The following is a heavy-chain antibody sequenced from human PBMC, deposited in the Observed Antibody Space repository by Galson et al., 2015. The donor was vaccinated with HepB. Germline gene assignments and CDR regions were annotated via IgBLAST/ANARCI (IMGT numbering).Heavy chain of an antibody. CDR1: GFTFSSYS. Sequence: SLRLSCAASGFTFSSYSMNWVRQAPGKGLEWVSSISSSSSYIYYADSVKGRFTISRDNAKNSLYLQMNSLRAEDTAVYYCARRGYSGYDAFDIWGQGTMVTVSS. CDR2: ISSSSSYI. D-gene: IGHD5-12*01. V-gene: IGHV3-21*01. CDR3: ARRGYSGYDAFDI. J-gene: IGHJ3*02.